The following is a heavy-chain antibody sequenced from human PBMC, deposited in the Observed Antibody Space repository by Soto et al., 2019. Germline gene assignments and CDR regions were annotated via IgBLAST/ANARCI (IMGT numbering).Heavy chain of an antibody. CDR3: ARDRIVVVTAILDY. CDR1: GFTFSSYG. Sequence: GGSLRLSCAASGFTFSSYGMHWVRQAPGKGLEWVAVIWYDGSNKYYADSVKGRFTISRDNSKNTLYLQMNSLRAEDTAVYYCARDRIVVVTAILDYWGQGTLVTVSS. J-gene: IGHJ4*02. CDR2: IWYDGSNK. V-gene: IGHV3-33*01. D-gene: IGHD2-21*02.